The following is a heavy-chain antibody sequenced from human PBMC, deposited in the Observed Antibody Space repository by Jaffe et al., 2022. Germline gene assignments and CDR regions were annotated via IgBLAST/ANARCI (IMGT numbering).Heavy chain of an antibody. J-gene: IGHJ4*02. CDR2: MNTNTGKP. CDR3: ARDLDWSGYYNYFDY. D-gene: IGHD3-3*01. V-gene: IGHV7-4-1*02. Sequence: QVQLVQSGSELKKPGASVKVSCKASGYTFTSYAINWVRQAPGQGLEWMGWMNTNTGKPIYAQGFTGRFVFSLDTSVTTHYLQISSLKAEDTAVYYCARDLDWSGYYNYFDYWGQGTLVTVSS. CDR1: GYTFTSYA.